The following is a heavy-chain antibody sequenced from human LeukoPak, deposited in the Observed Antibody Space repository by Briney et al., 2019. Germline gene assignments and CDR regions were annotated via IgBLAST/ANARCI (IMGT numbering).Heavy chain of an antibody. V-gene: IGHV4-34*01. J-gene: IGHJ4*02. CDR3: ASRWYPYYFDY. Sequence: PSETLSLTCAVYGGSFSGYYWSWIRQPPGKGLEWIGEINHSGSTNHNPSLKSRVTISVDTSKNQFSLKLSSVTAADTAVYYCASRWYPYYFDYWGQGTLVTVS. CDR2: INHSGST. D-gene: IGHD6-13*01. CDR1: GGSFSGYY.